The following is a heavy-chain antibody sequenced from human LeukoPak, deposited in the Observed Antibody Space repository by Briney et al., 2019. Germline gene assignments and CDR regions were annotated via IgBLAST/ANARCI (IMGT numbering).Heavy chain of an antibody. CDR1: GFTFSSYG. J-gene: IGHJ5*02. Sequence: GRSLRLSCAASGFTFSSYGMHWVRQAPGKGLEWVSVISYDGSNKYYADSVKGRFTISRDNSKNTLYLQTNSLRAEDTAVYYCVKGVGYCSGGSGSIWFDPWGQGTLVSVS. V-gene: IGHV3-30*18. CDR2: ISYDGSNK. CDR3: VKGVGYCSGGSGSIWFDP. D-gene: IGHD2-15*01.